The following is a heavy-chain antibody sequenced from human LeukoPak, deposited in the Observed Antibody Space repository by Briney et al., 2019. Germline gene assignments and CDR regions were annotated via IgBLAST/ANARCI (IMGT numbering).Heavy chain of an antibody. CDR3: AKGSGYDTDFDY. CDR2: ISGSGDNK. V-gene: IGHV3-23*01. Sequence: GGSLSLSCGASGLTFSTYVMRWARRARGKGVEWVSSISGSGDNKYYADSVKGRITISRDNSKNTLYLHMNSLRDEDTAVYYCAKGSGYDTDFDYWGQGTLVSVSS. J-gene: IGHJ4*02. D-gene: IGHD5-12*01. CDR1: GLTFSTYV.